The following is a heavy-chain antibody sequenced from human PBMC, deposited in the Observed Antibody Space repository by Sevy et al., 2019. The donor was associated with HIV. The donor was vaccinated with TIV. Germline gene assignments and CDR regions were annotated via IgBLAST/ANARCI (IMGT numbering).Heavy chain of an antibody. V-gene: IGHV3-11*01. J-gene: IGHJ4*02. CDR3: ARVISERVVIPRIPDY. Sequence: GGSLRLSCAVSGFTFSDYYMTWIRQAPGKGLEWVSYISSSGNTIQYADSVKGRFTISRDNAKNSLYLQMNNLRAEDTAVYFCARVISERVVIPRIPDYWGQGTLVTVSS. CDR2: ISSSGNTI. D-gene: IGHD2-21*01. CDR1: GFTFSDYY.